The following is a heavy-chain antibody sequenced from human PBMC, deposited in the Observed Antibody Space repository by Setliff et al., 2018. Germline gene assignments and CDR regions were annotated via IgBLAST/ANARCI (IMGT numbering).Heavy chain of an antibody. D-gene: IGHD7-27*01. CDR2: IFHDGRDI. CDR1: GFRFSDLY. V-gene: IGHV3-30*03. CDR3: AGVHWTTNWFLHY. Sequence: PGGSLRLSCAASGFRFSDLYMSWVRQVPGKGLEWVAIIFHDGRDIYYGDSVQGRFAISRDNSKNTLYLQMNSLRSDDTAVYYCAGVHWTTNWFLHYWGQGTLVTVSS. J-gene: IGHJ4*01.